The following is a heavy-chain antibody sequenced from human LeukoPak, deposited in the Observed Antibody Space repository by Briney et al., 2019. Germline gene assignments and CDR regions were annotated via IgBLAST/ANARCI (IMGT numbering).Heavy chain of an antibody. J-gene: IGHJ4*02. CDR3: ARIVGY. V-gene: IGHV3-48*04. CDR1: GFTFSSYS. D-gene: IGHD3-16*02. CDR2: ISSSSSTI. Sequence: PGGSLRLSCAASGFTFSSYSMNWVRQAPGKGLAWVSYISSSSSTIYYADSVKGRFTISRDNAKNSLHLQMNSLRAEDTAVYYCARIVGYWGQGTLVTVSS.